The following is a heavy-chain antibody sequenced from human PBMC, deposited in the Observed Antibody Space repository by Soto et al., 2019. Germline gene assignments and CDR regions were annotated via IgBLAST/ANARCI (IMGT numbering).Heavy chain of an antibody. Sequence: VQLLESGGGLVQPGGSLRLSCAASGFTFSSYAMTWVRQAPGKGLEWVAVISYDGSNKYYADSVKGRFTISRDNSKNTLYLQMNSLRAEDTAVYYCAKDFLRFLEWLEGPDYWGQGTLVTVSS. CDR3: AKDFLRFLEWLEGPDY. V-gene: IGHV3-30*18. CDR2: ISYDGSNK. CDR1: GFTFSSYA. D-gene: IGHD3-3*01. J-gene: IGHJ4*02.